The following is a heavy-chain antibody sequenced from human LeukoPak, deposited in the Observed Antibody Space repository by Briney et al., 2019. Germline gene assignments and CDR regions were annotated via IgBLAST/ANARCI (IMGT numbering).Heavy chain of an antibody. J-gene: IGHJ4*02. D-gene: IGHD2-2*01. CDR3: ARSLPLSSLKV. CDR1: GGSISSGGYY. V-gene: IGHV4-31*03. Sequence: SETLSLTCTVSGGSISSGGYYWSWIRQHPGKGLEWIGYIYYSGSTYYNPSLKSRATISVDTSKNQFSLKLSSVTAADTAVYYCARSLPLSSLKVWGQGTLVTVSS. CDR2: IYYSGST.